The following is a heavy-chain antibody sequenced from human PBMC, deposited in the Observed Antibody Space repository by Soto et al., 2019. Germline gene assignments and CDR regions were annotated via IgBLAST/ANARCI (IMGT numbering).Heavy chain of an antibody. Sequence: SETLSLTCAVYGGSFSGYYWSWIRQPPGKGLEWIGEINHSGSTNYNPSLKSRVTISVDTSKNQFSLKLSSVTAADTAVYYCARGQRQLVAFDYWGQGTLVTVSS. CDR1: GGSFSGYY. D-gene: IGHD6-6*01. V-gene: IGHV4-34*01. CDR3: ARGQRQLVAFDY. J-gene: IGHJ4*02. CDR2: INHSGST.